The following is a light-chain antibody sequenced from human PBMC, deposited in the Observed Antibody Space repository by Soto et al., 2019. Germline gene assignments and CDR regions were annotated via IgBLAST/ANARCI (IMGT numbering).Light chain of an antibody. Sequence: QSVLPQPPSTSGTPGQRVTISCSGSSSNIGGNTVNWYQQLPGTAPKLLIYSDNLRPSGVPVRFSGSKSGTSASLAISGLQSEDEADYYCAAWDDSLHGPVFGGGTKLTVL. CDR3: AAWDDSLHGPV. V-gene: IGLV1-44*01. CDR2: SDN. CDR1: SSNIGGNT. J-gene: IGLJ3*02.